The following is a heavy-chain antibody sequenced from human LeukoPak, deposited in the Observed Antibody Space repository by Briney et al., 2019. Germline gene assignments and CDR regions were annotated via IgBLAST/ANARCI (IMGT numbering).Heavy chain of an antibody. Sequence: GASVKVSCKASGYTFTGYYMHWVRQAPGQGLEWMGWINPNSGGTNYAQKFQGRVTMTRDTSISTAYMELSRLRSDDTAVYYCARRRAAAGTGGDYWGQGTLVTVSS. J-gene: IGHJ4*02. CDR1: GYTFTGYY. V-gene: IGHV1-2*02. CDR3: ARRRAAAGTGGDY. CDR2: INPNSGGT. D-gene: IGHD6-13*01.